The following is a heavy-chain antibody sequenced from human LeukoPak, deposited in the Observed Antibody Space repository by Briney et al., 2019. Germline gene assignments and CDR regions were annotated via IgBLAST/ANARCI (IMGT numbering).Heavy chain of an antibody. CDR2: IYPGDSDT. CDR3: ARRDFWSGSAAEFDY. CDR1: GYSFTSYW. V-gene: IGHV5-51*01. D-gene: IGHD3-3*01. Sequence: GESLKISCKGSGYSFTSYWIGWVRQMPGKSLEWMGIIYPGDSDTRYSPSFQGQVTISADKSISTAYLQWSSLKASDTAMYYCARRDFWSGSAAEFDYWGQGTLVTVSS. J-gene: IGHJ4*02.